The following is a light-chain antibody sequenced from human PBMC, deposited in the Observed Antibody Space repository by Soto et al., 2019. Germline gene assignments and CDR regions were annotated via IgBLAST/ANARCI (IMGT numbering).Light chain of an antibody. CDR3: ETWDNNTRV. Sequence: QPVLTQSSSASASLGSSVKLTCTLSSGHSSYIIAWHQQQPGKAPRCLMNLEGSGSYNKGSGVPDRFSGSSSGADRYLTISNLQFEDEADYYCETWDNNTRVFGGGTKLTVL. CDR1: SGHSSYI. CDR2: LEGSGSY. V-gene: IGLV4-60*02. J-gene: IGLJ3*02.